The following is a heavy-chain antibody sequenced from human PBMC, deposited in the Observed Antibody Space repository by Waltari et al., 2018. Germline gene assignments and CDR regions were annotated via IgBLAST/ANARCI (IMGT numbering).Heavy chain of an antibody. D-gene: IGHD3-22*01. V-gene: IGHV1-69-2*01. CDR1: GYTFTDYY. CDR3: ATDPYYDRSLFPFDI. J-gene: IGHJ3*02. CDR2: VDPEDGET. Sequence: EVQLVQSGAEVKKPGATVKISCKASGYTFTDYYMHWVQQAPGKGLEWMGRVDPEDGETIYAEKFQGRVTITADTSKDTAYMELSSLRSEDTAVYYCATDPYYDRSLFPFDIWGQGTMVTVSS.